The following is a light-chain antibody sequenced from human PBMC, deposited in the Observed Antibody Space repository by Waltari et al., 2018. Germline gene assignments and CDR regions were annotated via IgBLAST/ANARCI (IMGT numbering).Light chain of an antibody. CDR1: QSVSNN. V-gene: IGKV3-11*01. Sequence: EIVLTQSPATLSLSPGERATLSCRASQSVSNNLAWYQQKPGQDPRLLIYDVSSRATGIPARIIATCAWTDFTLTISSLEPEYSAVYYCQQRTSWPPGLSFGGGTNVEIK. CDR3: QQRTSWPPGLS. J-gene: IGKJ4*01. CDR2: DVS.